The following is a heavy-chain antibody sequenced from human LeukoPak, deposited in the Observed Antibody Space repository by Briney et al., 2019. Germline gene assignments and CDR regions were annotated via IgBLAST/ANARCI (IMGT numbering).Heavy chain of an antibody. Sequence: SETLSLTCSVSGGSISSGSYYWSWIRQPPGKGLEWIGYIYYTGSTDYNPSLKSRVAISVDTSKNQFSLKLSSVTAADTAVYYCARGSKAAPGTFDYWGQGTLVTVSS. CDR1: GGSISSGSYY. CDR3: ARGSKAAPGTFDY. V-gene: IGHV4-61*01. J-gene: IGHJ4*02. CDR2: IYYTGST. D-gene: IGHD6-13*01.